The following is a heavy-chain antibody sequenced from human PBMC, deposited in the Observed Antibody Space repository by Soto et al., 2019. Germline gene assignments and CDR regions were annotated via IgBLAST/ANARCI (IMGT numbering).Heavy chain of an antibody. CDR1: GYTFTSYG. CDR3: ARDWAVVVVAATQYSQKNYYYYMDV. D-gene: IGHD2-15*01. J-gene: IGHJ6*03. Sequence: GASVKVSCKASGYTFTSYGISWVRQAPGQGLEWMGWISAYNGNTNYAQKLQGRVTMTTDTSTSTAYMELRSLRSDDTAVYYCARDWAVVVVAATQYSQKNYYYYMDVWGKGTTVTVSS. CDR2: ISAYNGNT. V-gene: IGHV1-18*01.